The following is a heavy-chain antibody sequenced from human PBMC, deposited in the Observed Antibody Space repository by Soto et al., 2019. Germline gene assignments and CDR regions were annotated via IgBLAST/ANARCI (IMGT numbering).Heavy chain of an antibody. V-gene: IGHV1-18*01. CDR1: GYTFTSYG. CDR3: AKNRKSNWTARPLYNFYYGSLYV. CDR2: ISAYNGNT. D-gene: IGHD1-1*01. Sequence: ASVKVSCKASGYTFTSYGISWVRQAPGQGLEWMGWISAYNGNTNYAQKLQGRVTMTTDTSTSTAYMELRSLRSDDTAVYYVAKNRKSNWTARPLYNFYYGSLYVWG. J-gene: IGHJ6*02.